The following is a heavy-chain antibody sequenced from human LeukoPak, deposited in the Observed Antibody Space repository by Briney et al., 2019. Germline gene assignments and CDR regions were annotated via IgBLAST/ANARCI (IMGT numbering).Heavy chain of an antibody. D-gene: IGHD1-7*01. J-gene: IGHJ4*02. Sequence: PSETLSLTCTVSGGSISSSSYYWGWIRQPPGKGLEWIGEINHSGSTNYNPSLKSRVTISVDTSKNQFSLKLSSVTAADTAVYYCARRRNYSPTGLNWGQGTLVTVSS. CDR3: ARRRNYSPTGLN. V-gene: IGHV4-39*07. CDR1: GGSISSSSYY. CDR2: INHSGST.